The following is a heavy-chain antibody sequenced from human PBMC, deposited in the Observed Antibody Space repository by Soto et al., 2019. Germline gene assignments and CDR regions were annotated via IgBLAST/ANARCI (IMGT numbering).Heavy chain of an antibody. D-gene: IGHD6-6*01. Sequence: EVQLVESGGGLVKPGGSLRLSCAASGFTFSSYSMNWVRQAPGKGLEWVSSISSSSSYIYYADSVKGRFTISRDNAKNSLYLQMNSLRAEYTAVYYCARDLRGRQLVPNWFDPWGQGTLVTVSS. CDR1: GFTFSSYS. CDR3: ARDLRGRQLVPNWFDP. CDR2: ISSSSSYI. J-gene: IGHJ5*02. V-gene: IGHV3-21*01.